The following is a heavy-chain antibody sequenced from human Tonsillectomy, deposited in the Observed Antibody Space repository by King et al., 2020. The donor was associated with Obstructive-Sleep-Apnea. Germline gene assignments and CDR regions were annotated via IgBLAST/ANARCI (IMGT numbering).Heavy chain of an antibody. V-gene: IGHV3-30*02. CDR3: AKPTSNYDFWGGFDY. CDR1: GFTFSTYG. Sequence: VQLVESGGGVVQPGTSLRLSCTASGFTFSTYGMHWVRQAPGKGLEWVAFIRYDGSNMFYADSVKGRFTVSRDNSKNTLYLQMNSLRAEDTALYYCAKPTSNYDFWGGFDYWGQGTLVTVFS. J-gene: IGHJ4*02. CDR2: IRYDGSNM. D-gene: IGHD3-3*01.